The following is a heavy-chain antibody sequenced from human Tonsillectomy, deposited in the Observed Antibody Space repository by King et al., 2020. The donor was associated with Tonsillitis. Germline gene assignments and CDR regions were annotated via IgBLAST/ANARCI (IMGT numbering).Heavy chain of an antibody. D-gene: IGHD1-26*01. CDR3: ARHRTSGSSXGIDX. CDR2: IYPGDSDT. CDR1: GYSFTTYW. V-gene: IGHV5-51*01. J-gene: IGHJ3*02. Sequence: QLVQSGAEVKKPGNSLKISCKGSGYSFTTYWVAWVRQMPGKGLEWMGIIYPGDSDTRYSPSFQGQVTISADKSISTAYLQWSSLKASDTAIYYCARHRTSGSSXGIDXWGEGTMXTVSS.